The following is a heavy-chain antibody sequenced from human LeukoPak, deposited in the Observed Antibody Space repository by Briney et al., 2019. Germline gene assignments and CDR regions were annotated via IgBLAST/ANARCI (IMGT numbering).Heavy chain of an antibody. CDR2: IYYSGSI. D-gene: IGHD3-22*01. J-gene: IGHJ4*02. CDR1: GGSLSGYY. V-gene: IGHV4-59*01. Sequence: SETLSLTCAVYGGSLSGYYWSWIRQPPGKGLEWIGDIYYSGSIKYNPSLKSRVTMSVDTSKNQFSLKLSSVTAADTAIYYCARENPSGYYNRPIDYWGQGTLVTVSS. CDR3: ARENPSGYYNRPIDY.